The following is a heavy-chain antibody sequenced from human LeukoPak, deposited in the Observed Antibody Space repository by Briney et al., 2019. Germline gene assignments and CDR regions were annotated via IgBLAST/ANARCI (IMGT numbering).Heavy chain of an antibody. V-gene: IGHV1-18*01. CDR1: GYTFTSYG. Sequence: GASVKVSCKASGYTFTSYGSSWVRQAPGQGLEWMGWISAYNGNTNYAQKLQGRVTMTTDTSTSTAYMELRSLRSDDTAVYYCARDGVKMATIVLSWGNFDYWGQGTLVTVSS. CDR3: ARDGVKMATIVLSWGNFDY. J-gene: IGHJ4*02. D-gene: IGHD5-24*01. CDR2: ISAYNGNT.